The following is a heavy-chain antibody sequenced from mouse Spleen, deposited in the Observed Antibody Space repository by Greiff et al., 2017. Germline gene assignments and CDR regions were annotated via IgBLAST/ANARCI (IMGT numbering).Heavy chain of an antibody. CDR3: ASGNRYGFAY. J-gene: IGHJ3*01. CDR2: INPNNGGT. V-gene: IGHV1-18*01. Sequence: VQLQQSGSELVKPGASVKIPCKASGYTFTDYNMDWVKQSHGKSLEWIGDINPNNGGTIYNQKFKGKATLTVDKSSSTAYMELRSLTSEDTAVYYCASGNRYGFAYWGQGTLVTVSA. CDR1: GYTFTDYN. D-gene: IGHD2-14*01.